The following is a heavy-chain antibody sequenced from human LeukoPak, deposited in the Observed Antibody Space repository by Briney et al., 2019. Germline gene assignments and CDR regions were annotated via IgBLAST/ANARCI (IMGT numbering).Heavy chain of an antibody. CDR1: GLTFSNAW. Sequence: GGSLRLSCTASGLTFSNAWMTWVRQVPGKGLEWVGRIRSMSAGGTVDYVAPVQGRFTISRDDSKNTVYLHMNSLRTEDTAIYYCTKVGVYYYDAWGQGTLVTVSS. CDR2: IRSMSAGGTV. D-gene: IGHD2-8*01. CDR3: TKVGVYYYDA. J-gene: IGHJ4*02. V-gene: IGHV3-15*01.